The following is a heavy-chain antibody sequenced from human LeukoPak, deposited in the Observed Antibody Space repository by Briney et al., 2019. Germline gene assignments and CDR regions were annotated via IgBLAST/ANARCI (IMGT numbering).Heavy chain of an antibody. CDR1: GDSISSSNW. V-gene: IGHV4-4*02. J-gene: IGHJ3*02. CDR2: IYHSGST. D-gene: IGHD6-13*01. Sequence: SETLSLTCAVSGDSISSSNWWSWVRQPPGMGLEWIGEIYHSGSTNYNPSLKSRVTISVDTSKNQFSLKLSSVTAADTAVYYCARHSITAGTEYAFDIWGQGTMVTVSS. CDR3: ARHSITAGTEYAFDI.